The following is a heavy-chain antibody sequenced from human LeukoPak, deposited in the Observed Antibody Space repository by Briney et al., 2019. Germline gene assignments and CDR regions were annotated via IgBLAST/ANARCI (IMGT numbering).Heavy chain of an antibody. CDR1: GYSISSGYY. J-gene: IGHJ4*02. CDR3: ASQIPDYVWGSYRPYYFDY. D-gene: IGHD3-16*02. Sequence: SETLSLTCTVSGYSISSGYYWGWIRQPPGKGLEWIGSIYHSGSTYYSPSLKSRVTISVDTSKNQFSLKLSSVTAADTAVYYCASQIPDYVWGSYRPYYFDYWGQGTLVTVSS. CDR2: IYHSGST. V-gene: IGHV4-38-2*02.